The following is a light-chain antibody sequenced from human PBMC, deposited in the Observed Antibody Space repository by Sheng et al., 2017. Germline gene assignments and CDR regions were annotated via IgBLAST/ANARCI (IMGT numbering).Light chain of an antibody. V-gene: IGLV2-18*02. J-gene: IGLJ2*01. CDR1: ITDIGTYNR. Sequence: QSALTQPPSVSGSPGQSVTISCTGTITDIGTYNRVSWYQQPPGTAPKLILYEVNNRPSGVPDRFSGSKSGNTASLTISGLQAEDEAHYYCSSYTSYSIVIFGGGTKLTVL. CDR3: SSYTSYSIVI. CDR2: EVN.